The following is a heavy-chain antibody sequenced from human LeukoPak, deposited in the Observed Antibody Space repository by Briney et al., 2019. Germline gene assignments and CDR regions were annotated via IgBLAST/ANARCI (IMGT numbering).Heavy chain of an antibody. J-gene: IGHJ4*02. D-gene: IGHD3-22*01. CDR1: GGSISSSNW. CDR2: IYHSGST. V-gene: IGHV4-4*02. CDR3: ARGTYYYDRAFDY. Sequence: PSETLSLTCAVSGGSISSSNWWSWVRQPPGKGLEWIGEIYHSGSTNYNPSLKSRVTISVDKSKNQFSLKLSSVTAADTAVYYCARGTYYYDRAFDYWGQGTLVTVSS.